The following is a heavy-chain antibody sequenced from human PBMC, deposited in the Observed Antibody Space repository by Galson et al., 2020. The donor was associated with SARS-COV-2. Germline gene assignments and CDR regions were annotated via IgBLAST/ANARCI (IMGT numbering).Heavy chain of an antibody. D-gene: IGHD4-17*01. CDR1: GLSLSTSGVG. V-gene: IGHV2-5*02. CDR3: AHRQALRDFDY. J-gene: IGHJ4*02. Sequence: SGPTLVKPTQTLTLTCTFSGLSLSTSGVGVGWIRQPPGKALEWLPLIYWDDDKRYSPSLKSRLTITKDTSKNQVVLTMTNMDPVDTATYYCAHRQALRDFDYWGQGTLVTVSS. CDR2: IYWDDDK.